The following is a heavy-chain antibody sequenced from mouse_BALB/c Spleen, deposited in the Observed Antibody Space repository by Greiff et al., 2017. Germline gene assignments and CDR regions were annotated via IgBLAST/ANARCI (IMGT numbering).Heavy chain of an antibody. J-gene: IGHJ1*01. CDR3: TRDGGYDGDWYFDV. D-gene: IGHD2-2*01. CDR2: ISSGGSYT. V-gene: IGHV5-6-4*01. Sequence: EVQLVESGGGLVKPGGSLKLSCAASGFTFSSYTMSWVRQTPEKRLEWVATISSGGSYTYYPDSVKGRFTISRDNAKNTLYLQMSSLTSEDTAMYYCTRDGGYDGDWYFDVWGAGTTVTVSS. CDR1: GFTFSSYT.